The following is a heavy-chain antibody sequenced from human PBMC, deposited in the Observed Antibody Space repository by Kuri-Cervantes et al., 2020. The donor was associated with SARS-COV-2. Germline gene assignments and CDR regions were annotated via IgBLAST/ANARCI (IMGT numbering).Heavy chain of an antibody. J-gene: IGHJ6*03. Sequence: SETLSLACAVYGGSFSGYYWSWIRQPPGKGLEWIGEINHSGSTNYNPSLKSRVTMSLDTSKNQFSLKLRSVTAADTAVYFCARDWGASTQYYYYYMDVWGKGTTVTVSS. D-gene: IGHD3-16*01. CDR1: GGSFSGYY. CDR2: INHSGST. CDR3: ARDWGASTQYYYYYMDV. V-gene: IGHV4-34*01.